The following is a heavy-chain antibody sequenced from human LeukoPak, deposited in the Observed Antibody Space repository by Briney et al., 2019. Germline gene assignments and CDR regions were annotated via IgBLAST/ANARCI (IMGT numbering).Heavy chain of an antibody. CDR3: VSFYETY. CDR1: GNYW. J-gene: IGHJ4*02. V-gene: IGHV3-74*01. D-gene: IGHD2-2*01. Sequence: GGSLRLSCAASGNYWMHWVRQAPGEGLVWVSHINGDGSWTSYADSVKGRFTISKDNAKNTVYLQMNNLRAEDTAVYYCVSFYETYWGRGTLVTVSS. CDR2: INGDGSWT.